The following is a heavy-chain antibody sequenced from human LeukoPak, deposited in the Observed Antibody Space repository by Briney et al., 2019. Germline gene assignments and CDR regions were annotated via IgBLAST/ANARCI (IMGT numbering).Heavy chain of an antibody. D-gene: IGHD4-17*01. CDR2: IYYSGST. CDR3: ARRRGDPRYFDY. J-gene: IGHJ4*02. V-gene: IGHV4-39*01. Sequence: SETLSLTCTVSGGSISSSSYYWGWVRQPPGDWLGWLGRIYYSGSTDYNPSLKSRVTISVDTSKNQFSLKLSSVTAADTAVYYCARRRGDPRYFDYWGQGTLVTVSS. CDR1: GGSISSSSYY.